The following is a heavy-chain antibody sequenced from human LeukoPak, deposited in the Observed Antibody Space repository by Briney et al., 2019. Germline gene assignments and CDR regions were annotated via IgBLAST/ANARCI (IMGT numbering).Heavy chain of an antibody. J-gene: IGHJ4*02. V-gene: IGHV4-59*08. CDR3: ARARGTGTTTYFDY. CDR2: IYYSGST. D-gene: IGHD1-7*01. Sequence: SETLSLTCTVSGGSISSYYWSWIRQPPGKGLEWIGYIYYSGSTYYNPSLKSRVTISVDTSKNQFSLKLSSVTAADTAVYYCARARGTGTTTYFDYWGQGTLVTVSS. CDR1: GGSISSYY.